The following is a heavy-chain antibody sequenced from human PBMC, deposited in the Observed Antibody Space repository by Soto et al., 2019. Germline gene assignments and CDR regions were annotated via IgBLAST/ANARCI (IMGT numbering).Heavy chain of an antibody. D-gene: IGHD5-18*01. V-gene: IGHV3-7*05. CDR2: IKQDGSEK. CDR1: GFTFSSYW. Sequence: EVQLVESGGGLVQPGGSLRLSCAASGFTFSSYWMSWVRQAPGKGLEWVANIKQDGSEKYYVDSVKGRFTISRDNAKNSLYLQMNSLRAEDTAVYYCVPRPGIQLWLFDYWGQGTLVTVSS. J-gene: IGHJ4*02. CDR3: VPRPGIQLWLFDY.